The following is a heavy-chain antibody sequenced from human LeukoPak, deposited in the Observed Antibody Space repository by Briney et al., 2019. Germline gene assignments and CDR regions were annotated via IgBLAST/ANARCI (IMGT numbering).Heavy chain of an antibody. Sequence: KPSETLSLTCSVSGGSMSSDYWSWIRQSPGKGLEWIGRIFGNGGTNYSPSFQRRATMSVDTSTRRLSLRLNSVTAADTAVYYCARQTAKKWDLPGSFDSWGQGILVTVSS. CDR3: ARQTAKKWDLPGSFDS. V-gene: IGHV4-59*08. J-gene: IGHJ4*02. D-gene: IGHD1-26*01. CDR1: GGSMSSDY. CDR2: IFGNGGT.